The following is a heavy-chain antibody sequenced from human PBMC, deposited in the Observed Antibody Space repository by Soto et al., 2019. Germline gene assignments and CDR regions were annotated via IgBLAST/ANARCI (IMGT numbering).Heavy chain of an antibody. Sequence: QVQLVQSGAEVKKPGSSVKVSCKASGGTFSNYAISWVRQDPGQGLEWMGGIIPVFGTPKYAQKFQGRVTITADPSTNTVYMELSSLRSDDTAMYYCAGGSFGVMITLDFWVQGTLVTVSS. CDR1: GGTFSNYA. CDR2: IIPVFGTP. V-gene: IGHV1-69*01. CDR3: AGGSFGVMITLDF. D-gene: IGHD3-3*01. J-gene: IGHJ4*02.